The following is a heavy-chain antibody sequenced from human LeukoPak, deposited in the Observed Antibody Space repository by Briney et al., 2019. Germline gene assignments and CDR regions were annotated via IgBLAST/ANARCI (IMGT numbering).Heavy chain of an antibody. J-gene: IGHJ4*02. D-gene: IGHD4-17*01. CDR2: IRYGGSNK. V-gene: IGHV3-30*02. CDR1: GFTFSSYG. CDR3: AKGITVTYSYYFDY. Sequence: GGSLRLSCAAFGFTFSSYGMHWVRQAPGKGLEGVAFIRYGGSNKYYADSVKGRFTISRDNSKNTLYLQMNSLRAEDMAVYYCAKGITVTYSYYFDYWGQGTLVTVSS.